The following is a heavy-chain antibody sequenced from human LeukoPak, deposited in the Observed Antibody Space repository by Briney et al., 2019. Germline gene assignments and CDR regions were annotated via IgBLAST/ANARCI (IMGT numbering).Heavy chain of an antibody. V-gene: IGHV4-4*07. J-gene: IGHJ4*02. Sequence: SETLSLTCTVSGGSISNYYWSWIRQPARKGLDWIGRIYTSGRTSYNPSLKSRVTMSVDTSKNQFSLKLSSVTAADTAVYYCASLGGYDYGSSDYWGQGTLVTVSS. D-gene: IGHD5-12*01. CDR1: GGSISNYY. CDR3: ASLGGYDYGSSDY. CDR2: IYTSGRT.